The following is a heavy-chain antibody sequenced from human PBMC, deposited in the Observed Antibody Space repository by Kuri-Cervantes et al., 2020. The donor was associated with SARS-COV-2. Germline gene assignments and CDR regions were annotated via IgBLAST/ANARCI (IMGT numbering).Heavy chain of an antibody. CDR2: INDSGAT. CDR1: GFTFSNAW. D-gene: IGHD2-21*01. V-gene: IGHV4-34*01. CDR3: ARADLSDFAFDI. Sequence: GSLRLSCAASGFTFSNAWMSWVRQTPGMGLEWIGQINDSGATKYNPSLKSRVIVSMDKSKNQFSLKLGSVTAADTAVYYCARADLSDFAFDIWGQGTMVTVSS. J-gene: IGHJ3*02.